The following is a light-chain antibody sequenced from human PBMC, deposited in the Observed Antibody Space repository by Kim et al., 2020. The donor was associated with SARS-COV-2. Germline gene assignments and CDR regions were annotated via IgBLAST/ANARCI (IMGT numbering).Light chain of an antibody. V-gene: IGLV2-14*04. CDR3: SSYTSSSTVV. CDR2: DVS. Sequence: GQSITTPCTGNSSDVVGYNYVSWYQQHPGKAPKLMIYDVSKRPSGVSNRFSGSKSGNTASLTISGLQAEDEADYYCSSYTSSSTVVFGGGTQLTVL. CDR1: SSDVVGYNY. J-gene: IGLJ2*01.